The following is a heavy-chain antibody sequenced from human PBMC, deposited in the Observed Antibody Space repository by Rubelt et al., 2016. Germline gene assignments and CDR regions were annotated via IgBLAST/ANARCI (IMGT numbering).Heavy chain of an antibody. CDR2: MNPNSGNT. CDR1: GYTFTSYD. V-gene: IGHV1-8*01. Sequence: QVQLVQSGAEVKKPGASVKVSCKASGYTFTSYDINWVRQATGQGLEWMGWMNPNSGNTGVAQKFLGRVTITADESTSTAYMELSSLRSEDTAVYYCAQGSRAGNWFDPWGQGTLVTVSS. J-gene: IGHJ5*02. CDR3: AQGSRAGNWFDP. D-gene: IGHD2-15*01.